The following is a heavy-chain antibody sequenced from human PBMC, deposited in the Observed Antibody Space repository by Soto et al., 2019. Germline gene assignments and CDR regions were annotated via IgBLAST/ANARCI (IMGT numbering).Heavy chain of an antibody. CDR3: AKNGQPPYYYYGMDV. CDR2: VSGYNGDT. Sequence: QGQLVQSGPEVKKPGASVKVSCKASGYTISRYGISWVRQAPGQGLEWMGWVSGYNGDTKYAQKVQGRVTMTIDTSXNTAYMELRSLTSDDTAKYYCAKNGQPPYYYYGMDVWGQGTTVTVSS. D-gene: IGHD2-8*01. J-gene: IGHJ6*02. V-gene: IGHV1-18*01. CDR1: GYTISRYG.